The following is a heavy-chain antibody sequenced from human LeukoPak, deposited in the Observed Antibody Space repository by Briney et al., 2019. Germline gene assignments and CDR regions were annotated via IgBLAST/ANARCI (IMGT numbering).Heavy chain of an antibody. V-gene: IGHV3-30-3*01. CDR3: ARDSAITIFFTPLMDV. J-gene: IGHJ6*02. CDR1: GFTVSSNY. Sequence: GGSLRLSCAASGFTVSSNYMNWVRQAPGKGLEWVAVISYDGSNKYYADSVKGRFTISRDNSKNTLYLQMNSLRAQDTALYYCARDSAITIFFTPLMDVWGQGTTVTVSS. CDR2: ISYDGSNK. D-gene: IGHD3-9*01.